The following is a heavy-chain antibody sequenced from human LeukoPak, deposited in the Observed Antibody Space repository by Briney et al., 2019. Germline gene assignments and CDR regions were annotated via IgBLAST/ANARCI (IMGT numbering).Heavy chain of an antibody. CDR2: INHSGST. J-gene: IGHJ5*02. Sequence: KTSETLSLTCAVYGGSFSGYYWSWIRQPPGKGLGWIGEINHSGSTNYNPSLKSRVTISVDTSKNQFSLKLSSVTAADTAVYYCARGGYSYGYISWFDPWGQGTLVTVSS. V-gene: IGHV4-34*01. CDR1: GGSFSGYY. CDR3: ARGGYSYGYISWFDP. D-gene: IGHD5-18*01.